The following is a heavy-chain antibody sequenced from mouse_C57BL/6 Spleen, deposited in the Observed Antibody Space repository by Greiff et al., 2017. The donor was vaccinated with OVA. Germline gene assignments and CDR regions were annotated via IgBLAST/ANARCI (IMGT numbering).Heavy chain of an antibody. V-gene: IGHV5-9-1*02. CDR1: GFTFSSYA. CDR2: ISSGGDYI. D-gene: IGHD2-1*01. J-gene: IGHJ3*01. CDR3: TNGNYGSFAY. Sequence: EVQGVESGEGLVKPGGSLKLSCAASGFTFSSYAMYWVRQTPEKRLEWVAYISSGGDYIYYADTVKGRFTISRDNARNTLYLQMSSLKSEDTAMYYCTNGNYGSFAYWGQGTLVTVSA.